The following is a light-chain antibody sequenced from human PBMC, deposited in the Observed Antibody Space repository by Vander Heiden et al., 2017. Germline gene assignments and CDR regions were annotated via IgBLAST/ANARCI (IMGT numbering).Light chain of an antibody. CDR2: GNT. Sequence: QSVLPPPPSVSGAPGQRVTISCTGRSSNIGAGYDVHWYQQVPRTAPKLLIYGNTNRPSGVPDRVSGSKSGTSASLAITGLQAEDEADYYCQSYDSGLTGYVVFGGGTKLTVL. CDR1: SSNIGAGYD. CDR3: QSYDSGLTGYVV. J-gene: IGLJ2*01. V-gene: IGLV1-40*01.